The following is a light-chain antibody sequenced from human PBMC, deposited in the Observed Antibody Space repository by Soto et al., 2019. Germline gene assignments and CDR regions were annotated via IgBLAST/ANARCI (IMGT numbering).Light chain of an antibody. CDR3: SSFTTSSTLV. CDR1: SSDIGIYNY. CDR2: EVN. V-gene: IGLV2-14*01. J-gene: IGLJ2*01. Sequence: QSVLTQPASVSGSLGQSITISCTGTSSDIGIYNYVSWYQHHPGRAPKLLISEVNSRPSGASNRFSGSKSGNTASLTISGLLADDEADYYCSSFTTSSTLVFGGGTKLTVL.